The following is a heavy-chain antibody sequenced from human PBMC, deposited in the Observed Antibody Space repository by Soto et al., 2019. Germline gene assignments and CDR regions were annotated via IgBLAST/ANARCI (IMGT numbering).Heavy chain of an antibody. D-gene: IGHD1-26*01. CDR1: RSSIISRRCH. J-gene: IGHJ3*02. CDR2: IKYSGTT. V-gene: IGHV4-39*01. Sequence: SETLTLTCSVTRSSIISRRCHWASIRQPPGKGLEWIASIKYSGTTFYNPSLKSRVTSSVDTSKNQLALKLSSVTAAETAVYYCARHGITGSYYDAFDIWGQGTMVT. CDR3: ARHGITGSYYDAFDI.